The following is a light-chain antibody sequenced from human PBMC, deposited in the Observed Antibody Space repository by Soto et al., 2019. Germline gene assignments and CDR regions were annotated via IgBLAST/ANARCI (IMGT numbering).Light chain of an antibody. J-gene: IGLJ2*01. CDR1: NCYIGGYNY. CDR3: TSYTSSISLFVV. Sequence: QSALTQPDSVSGSPGQSITISCTGTNCYIGGYNYVSWYQQQPGKAPKLMIYDVINRHSGVSNRFSGSKSGNTASLSFFGIKAENVTDNIFTSYTSSISLFVVIVVGTKLTLL. CDR2: DVI. V-gene: IGLV2-14*01.